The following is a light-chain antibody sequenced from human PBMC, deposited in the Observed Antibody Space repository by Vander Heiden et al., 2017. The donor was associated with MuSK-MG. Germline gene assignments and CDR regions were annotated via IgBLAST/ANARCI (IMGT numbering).Light chain of an antibody. CDR2: GAS. CDR3: QQYNNWPPMYT. CDR1: QSVSSN. Sequence: TLSCRASQSVSSNLAWYQQKPGQAPRLLIYGASTRATGIPARFSGSGSGTELTLTISSLQSEDFAVYYCQQYNNWPPMYTFGQGTKLXIK. V-gene: IGKV3-15*01. J-gene: IGKJ2*01.